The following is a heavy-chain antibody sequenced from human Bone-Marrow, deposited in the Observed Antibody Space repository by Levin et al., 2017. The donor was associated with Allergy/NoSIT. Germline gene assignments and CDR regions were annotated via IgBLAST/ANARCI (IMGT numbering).Heavy chain of an antibody. CDR3: ARVKQGYCSSTSCYNFDY. V-gene: IGHV4-31*03. CDR2: IYYSGST. D-gene: IGHD2-2*01. Sequence: SQTLSLTCTVSGGSISSGGYYWSWIRQHPGKGLEWIGYIYYSGSTYYNPSLKSRVTISVDTSKNQFSLKLSSVTAADTAVYYCARVKQGYCSSTSCYNFDYWGQGTLVTVSS. CDR1: GGSISSGGYY. J-gene: IGHJ4*02.